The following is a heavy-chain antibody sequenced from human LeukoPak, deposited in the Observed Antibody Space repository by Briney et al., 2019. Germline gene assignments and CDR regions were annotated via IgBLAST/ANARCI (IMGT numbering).Heavy chain of an antibody. Sequence: PGRSLRLSCAASGFTFSSYGMHWVRQAPGKGLEWVAVIWYDGSNKYYADSVKGRFTISRDDSKNTLYLQMNSLRAEDTAVYYCARDTGGLFDYWGQGTLVTVSS. V-gene: IGHV3-33*01. J-gene: IGHJ4*02. CDR2: IWYDGSNK. CDR1: GFTFSSYG. CDR3: ARDTGGLFDY. D-gene: IGHD1-14*01.